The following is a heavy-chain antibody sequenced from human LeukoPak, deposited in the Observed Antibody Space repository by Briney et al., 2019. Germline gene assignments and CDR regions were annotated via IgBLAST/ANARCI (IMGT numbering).Heavy chain of an antibody. D-gene: IGHD4-23*01. CDR3: GVVTGKNSAFDI. CDR2: INHSGST. J-gene: IGHJ3*02. Sequence: SETLSLTCAVYGGSFSGYYWSWIRQPPGKGLEWIGEINHSGSTNYNPSLKSRVTISVDTSKNQFSLKLSSVTAADTAVYYCGVVTGKNSAFDIWGQGTMVTVSS. CDR1: GGSFSGYY. V-gene: IGHV4-34*01.